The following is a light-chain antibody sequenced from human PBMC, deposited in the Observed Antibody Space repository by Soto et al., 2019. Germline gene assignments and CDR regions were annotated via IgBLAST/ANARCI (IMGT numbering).Light chain of an antibody. V-gene: IGLV2-8*01. CDR3: KSYTGINNWV. J-gene: IGLJ3*02. CDR1: SSDVGGYNY. Sequence: QSALTQPPSASGSPGQSVTISCTGTSSDVGGYNYVSWYQQHPGKAPKVMIYEVNKRPSGVPDRFSGSKSGNTASLTVSGLHAEDEADYYCKSYTGINNWVFGGGTQLTVL. CDR2: EVN.